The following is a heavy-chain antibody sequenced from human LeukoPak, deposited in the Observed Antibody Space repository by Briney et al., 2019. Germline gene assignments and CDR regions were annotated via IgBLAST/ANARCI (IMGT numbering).Heavy chain of an antibody. CDR2: IKQDGSEK. CDR3: AREVLLID. V-gene: IGHV3-7*01. D-gene: IGHD5/OR15-5a*01. J-gene: IGHJ4*02. CDR1: GFTFSSYS. Sequence: GGSLRLSCAASGFTFSSYSMSWVRQAPGKGLEWVANIKQDGSEKYYVDSVKGRFTISRDNAKNSLYLQMNSLRAEDTAVYYCAREVLLIDWGQGTLVTVSS.